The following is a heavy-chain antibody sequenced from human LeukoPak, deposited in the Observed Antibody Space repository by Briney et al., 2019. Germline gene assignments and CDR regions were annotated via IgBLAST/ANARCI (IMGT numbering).Heavy chain of an antibody. CDR1: GGSFSGYY. CDR2: INHSGST. CDR3: AREDYGVNGGWIDP. D-gene: IGHD4-17*01. J-gene: IGHJ5*02. Sequence: SETLSLTCAVYGGSFSGYYWSWLRQPPGKGLEWIGEINHSGSTNYNPSLKSRVTISVDTSKNLFSLKVTSVTVADTAFYYCAREDYGVNGGWIDPWGQGTLVTVSS. V-gene: IGHV4-34*01.